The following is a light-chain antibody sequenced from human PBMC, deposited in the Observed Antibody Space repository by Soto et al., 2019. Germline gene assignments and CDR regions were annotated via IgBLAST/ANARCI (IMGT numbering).Light chain of an antibody. V-gene: IGKV1-5*01. CDR1: QSINTW. CDR2: DAS. Sequence: DIQMTQSPSTVSAADGDRITITCRASQSINTWLAWYRQRPGEAPQLLIYDASTLAMGVPSRFSGSGSGTDFTLSISRLQPDDFATFYCQQYQTYSRTFGRGTKVEVK. CDR3: QQYQTYSRT. J-gene: IGKJ1*01.